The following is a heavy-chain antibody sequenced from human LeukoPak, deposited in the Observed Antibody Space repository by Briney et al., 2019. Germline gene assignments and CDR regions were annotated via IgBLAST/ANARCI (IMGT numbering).Heavy chain of an antibody. CDR1: GFTFSSNG. Sequence: HLGGTLRLSCAASGFTFSSNGMSWVRQAPGKGLEWVSAISGSGGSTYYADSVKGRFTISRDNSKNTLYLQLNSLRAEDTAVYYCAKALSEWDPGDPWGQGTLVTVSS. J-gene: IGHJ5*02. CDR3: AKALSEWDPGDP. V-gene: IGHV3-23*01. CDR2: ISGSGGST. D-gene: IGHD1-26*01.